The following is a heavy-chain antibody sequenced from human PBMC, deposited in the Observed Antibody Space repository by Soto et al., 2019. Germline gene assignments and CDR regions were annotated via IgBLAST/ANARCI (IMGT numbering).Heavy chain of an antibody. CDR2: INHSGST. Sequence: SETLSLTCAVYGGSFSGYYWSWIRQPPGKGLEWIGEINHSGSTNYNPSLKSRVTISVDTSKNQLSLKLSSVTAADTAVYYCARVVGSGSYPFDYWGQGTLVTVSS. CDR3: ARVVGSGSYPFDY. CDR1: GGSFSGYY. J-gene: IGHJ4*02. D-gene: IGHD3-10*01. V-gene: IGHV4-34*01.